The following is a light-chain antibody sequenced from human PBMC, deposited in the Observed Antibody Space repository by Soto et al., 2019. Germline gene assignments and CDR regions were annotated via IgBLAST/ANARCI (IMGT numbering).Light chain of an antibody. CDR3: QKYYSTPIT. V-gene: IGKV4-1*01. Sequence: DIVMTQSPDSLAVSLGERATINCKSSQSVLYSSNNKNYLAWYQQKPGQPPKLLIYWASTRESGVPDRFSGSGSGTDFTLTISSLQAEDVAVYYCQKYYSTPITFGGGTKVDIK. CDR1: QSVLYSSNNKNY. J-gene: IGKJ4*01. CDR2: WAS.